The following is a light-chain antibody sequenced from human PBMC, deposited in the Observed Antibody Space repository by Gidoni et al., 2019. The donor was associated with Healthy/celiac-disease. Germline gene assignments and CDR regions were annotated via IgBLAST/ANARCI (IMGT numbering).Light chain of an antibody. CDR1: QGISSY. V-gene: IGKV1-8*01. CDR2: DAS. Sequence: AICVTESPSSFSASTGDRVTITRRASQGISSYLAWYQQKPGKAPTLLIYDASTLQSGVPSRFSGSGCGTDFTITISCMQSEDFATYYYQQYYSYPRYTFGQGTKLEIK. J-gene: IGKJ2*01. CDR3: QQYYSYPRYT.